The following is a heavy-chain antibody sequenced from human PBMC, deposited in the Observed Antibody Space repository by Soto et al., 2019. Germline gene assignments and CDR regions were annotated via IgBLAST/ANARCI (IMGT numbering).Heavy chain of an antibody. Sequence: GGSLRLSCAASGFTFSSYWMSWVRQAPGKGLEWVANIKQDGSEKYYVDSVKGRFTISRDNAKNSLYLQMNSLRAEDTAVYYCARPPYYYDSSGYYVYWGQGTLVTVS. CDR3: ARPPYYYDSSGYYVY. CDR1: GFTFSSYW. J-gene: IGHJ4*02. V-gene: IGHV3-7*02. D-gene: IGHD3-22*01. CDR2: IKQDGSEK.